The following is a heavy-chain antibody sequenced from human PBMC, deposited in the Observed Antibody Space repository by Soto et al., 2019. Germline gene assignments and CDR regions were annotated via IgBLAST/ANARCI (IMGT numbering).Heavy chain of an antibody. V-gene: IGHV4-30-2*01. CDR2: IYSGTT. CDR1: VGSIISGGYS. CDR3: AREDSGAFFDF. D-gene: IGHD2-15*01. Sequence: LSLTCAVSVGSIISGGYSWSWIRQPPGKGLEWIGYIYSGTTHYNPSLESRVTIAMDRSKNQVSLSLKSVTAADTAVYYCAREDSGAFFDFWAQGTLVTVSS. J-gene: IGHJ4*02.